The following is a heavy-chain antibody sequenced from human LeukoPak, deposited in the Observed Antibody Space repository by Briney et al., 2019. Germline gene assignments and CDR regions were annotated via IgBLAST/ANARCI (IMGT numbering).Heavy chain of an antibody. D-gene: IGHD2-15*01. CDR3: ALLGLN. J-gene: IGHJ4*02. CDR1: GFTFSSYA. Sequence: PGGSLRLSCVGSGFTFSSYAMSWVRQAPGKGLEWVSSIVGSGYTTYYADSVKGRSTISRDNSKNTVYLQMNSLIAEDTAVYYCALLGLNWGQGTLVTVSS. V-gene: IGHV3-23*01. CDR2: IVGSGYTT.